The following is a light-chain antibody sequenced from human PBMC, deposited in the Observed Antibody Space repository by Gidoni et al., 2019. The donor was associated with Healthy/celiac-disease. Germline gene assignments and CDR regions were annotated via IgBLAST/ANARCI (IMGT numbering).Light chain of an antibody. CDR1: QSLLHSNGYNY. J-gene: IGKJ3*01. CDR2: LGS. Sequence: DTVMTQSPLPLPVTPGEPASISCRSSQSLLHSNGYNYLDWYLQKPGQSPQLLIYLGSNRASGVPDRFSGSGSGTDFTLKISRVEAEDVGVYYCMQALQTPFTFGPGTKVDIK. CDR3: MQALQTPFT. V-gene: IGKV2-28*01.